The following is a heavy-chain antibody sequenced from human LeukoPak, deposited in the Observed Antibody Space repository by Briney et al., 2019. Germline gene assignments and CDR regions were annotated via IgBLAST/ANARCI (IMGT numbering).Heavy chain of an antibody. Sequence: GGSLRLSCVASGFTFRSYAMSWVRQAPGKGLEWVSTISGSGTNTYYADSVKGRFTISRDNSKNTLFLQMNSLRVEDTAVYYCAKESKTRIAALDFWGQGTLVTVSS. D-gene: IGHD6-13*01. CDR1: GFTFRSYA. CDR3: AKESKTRIAALDF. J-gene: IGHJ4*02. CDR2: ISGSGTNT. V-gene: IGHV3-23*01.